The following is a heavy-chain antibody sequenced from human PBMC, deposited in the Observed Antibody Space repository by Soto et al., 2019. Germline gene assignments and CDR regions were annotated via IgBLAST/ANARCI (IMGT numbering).Heavy chain of an antibody. V-gene: IGHV3-74*01. Sequence: GGSLRLSCAASGFTFGNFWMHWVRQAPGRGLEWVSRMNSDGSSTNYADSVKGRFTVSRDNAKNTLYLQMNSLRAEDTAVYYCATAEVDYWGPGTLVTVSS. CDR3: ATAEVDY. J-gene: IGHJ4*02. CDR1: GFTFGNFW. CDR2: MNSDGSST.